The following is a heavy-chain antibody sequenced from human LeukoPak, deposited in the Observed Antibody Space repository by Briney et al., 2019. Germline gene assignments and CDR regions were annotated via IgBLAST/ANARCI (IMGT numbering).Heavy chain of an antibody. CDR3: ASSGATQGYFDY. J-gene: IGHJ4*02. Sequence: PSETLSLTCTVSGGSISSSSYYWGWIRQPPGKGLEWIGSIYYSGSTYYNPSLKSRVTIYVDTSKNQFSLKLSSVTAADTAVYYCASSGATQGYFDYWGQGTLVTVSS. CDR2: IYYSGST. V-gene: IGHV4-39*01. D-gene: IGHD1-26*01. CDR1: GGSISSSSYY.